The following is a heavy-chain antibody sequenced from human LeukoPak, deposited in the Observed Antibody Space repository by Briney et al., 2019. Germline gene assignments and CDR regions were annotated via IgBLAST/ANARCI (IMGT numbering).Heavy chain of an antibody. J-gene: IGHJ4*02. Sequence: GSLRLPCAASGFTFSSYAMSWVRQAPGKGLEWVSAISGSGGSTYYADSVKGRFTISRVNSKNTLYLQMNSLRVEDTAVYYCVKAVVATIPPLWGQGTLVTVSS. CDR3: VKAVVATIPPL. D-gene: IGHD5-12*01. V-gene: IGHV3-23*01. CDR2: ISGSGGST. CDR1: GFTFSSYA.